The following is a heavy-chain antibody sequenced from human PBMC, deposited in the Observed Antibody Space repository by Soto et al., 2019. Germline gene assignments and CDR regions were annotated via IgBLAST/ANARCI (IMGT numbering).Heavy chain of an antibody. CDR1: GFTFSSYA. Sequence: EVQLLESGGGLVQPEGSLRLSCAASGFTFSSYAMSWVRQAPGKGLEWVSDISGSGGSTYYADSVKGRFTISRDNSKNTLYLQMNSLRAEDTAVYYCAKAFSGSYYLGTDDYWGQGTLVTVSS. CDR2: ISGSGGST. CDR3: AKAFSGSYYLGTDDY. D-gene: IGHD3-10*01. J-gene: IGHJ4*02. V-gene: IGHV3-23*01.